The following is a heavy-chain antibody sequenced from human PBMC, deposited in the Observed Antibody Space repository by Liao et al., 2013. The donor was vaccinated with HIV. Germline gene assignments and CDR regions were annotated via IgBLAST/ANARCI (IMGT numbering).Heavy chain of an antibody. J-gene: IGHJ3*02. CDR1: GDSITSGDYS. CDR2: IYHSGST. CDR3: ARGDAFDI. V-gene: IGHV4-30-2*01. Sequence: QVQLVQWGAGLLKPSQTLSLTCGVSGDSITSGDYSWSWIRQPPGKGLEWVGYIYHSGSTYYNPSLKSRVTISVDTSKNQFSLKLSSVTAADTAVYYCARGDAFDIWGQGTMVTVSS.